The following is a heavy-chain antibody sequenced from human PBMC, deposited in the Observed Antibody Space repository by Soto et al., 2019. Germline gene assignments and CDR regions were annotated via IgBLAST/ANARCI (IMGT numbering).Heavy chain of an antibody. J-gene: IGHJ4*02. CDR2: ISGGGTGT. Sequence: PGGSLRLSCAASGFTFSTSAMTWVRQAPGKGLEWVSTISGGGTGTYYADSVRGRFTISRDNPKNTLYMQMNSLRAEDTAIYYCTRYHYGRGFSSGAFDSRGQGTPVTVSS. CDR1: GFTFSTSA. D-gene: IGHD5-18*01. CDR3: TRYHYGRGFSSGAFDS. V-gene: IGHV3-23*01.